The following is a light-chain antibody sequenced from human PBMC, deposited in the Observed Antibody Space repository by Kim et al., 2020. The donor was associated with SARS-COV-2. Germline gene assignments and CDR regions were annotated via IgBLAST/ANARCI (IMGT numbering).Light chain of an antibody. Sequence: GKTARITCGGNNIGSKSVHWYQQKPGQAPVLVIYYDSDRPSGIPERFSGSNSGNTATLTIGRVEAGDEADYYCQVWDSSSDHPNWVFGGGTQLTVL. V-gene: IGLV3-21*04. J-gene: IGLJ3*02. CDR3: QVWDSSSDHPNWV. CDR1: NIGSKS. CDR2: YDS.